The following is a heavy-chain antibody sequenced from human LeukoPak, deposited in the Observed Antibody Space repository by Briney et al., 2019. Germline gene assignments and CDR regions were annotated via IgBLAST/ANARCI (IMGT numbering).Heavy chain of an antibody. J-gene: IGHJ3*02. CDR1: GFTFSSYS. CDR2: ISSSSSYI. CDR3: ARDVNPYYDFWSGYHIGNDAFDI. D-gene: IGHD3-3*01. Sequence: GGSLRLSCAASGFTFSSYSMNWVRQAPGKGLEWVSSISSSSSYIYYADSVKGRFTISRDNAKNSLYLQMNSLRAEDTAVYYCARDVNPYYDFWSGYHIGNDAFDIWGQGTMVTVSS. V-gene: IGHV3-21*01.